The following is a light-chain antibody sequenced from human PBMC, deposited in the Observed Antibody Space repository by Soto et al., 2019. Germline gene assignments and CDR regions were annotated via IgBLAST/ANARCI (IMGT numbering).Light chain of an antibody. J-gene: IGLJ1*01. CDR3: QSYDNSLSALYV. Sequence: QSVLTQPPSVSGAPGQRVTISCTGSSSNIRAGYDVHWYQQLPGTAPKLLIYGNNNRPSGVPDRFSGSKSGTSASLAITGLQAEDEADYYCQSYDNSLSALYVFGTGTKLTVL. CDR2: GNN. CDR1: SSNIRAGYD. V-gene: IGLV1-40*01.